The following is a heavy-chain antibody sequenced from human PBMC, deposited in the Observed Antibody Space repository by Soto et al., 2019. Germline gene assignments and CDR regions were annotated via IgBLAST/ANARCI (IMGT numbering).Heavy chain of an antibody. V-gene: IGHV4-34*01. D-gene: IGHD6-13*01. CDR2: INHSGST. J-gene: IGHJ4*02. CDR1: GGSFSGYY. CDR3: ARGRGYSSLDY. Sequence: QVQLQQWGAGLLKPSETLSLTCAVYGGSFSGYYWSWIRQPPGKGLEWIGEINHSGSTNYNPSLKSRVTISVDTSKNQLSLKLSSVTAADTAVYYCARGRGYSSLDYWGQGTLVTVSS.